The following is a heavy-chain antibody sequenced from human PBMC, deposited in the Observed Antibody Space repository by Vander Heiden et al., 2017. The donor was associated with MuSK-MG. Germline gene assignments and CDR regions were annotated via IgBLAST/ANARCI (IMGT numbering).Heavy chain of an antibody. D-gene: IGHD3-10*01. V-gene: IGHV3-11*06. CDR3: ARANYYGSGSYYYFDY. CDR2: ISSSSSYT. Sequence: QGQLVEPGGGMVKPGGSLRLFCVASGFTCSSYYMSWIRQAPGKGLGWVSYISSSSSYTNYADSVKGRFTISRDNAKNSLYLQMNSLRAEDTAVCYCARANYYGSGSYYYFDYWGQGTLVTVSS. CDR1: GFTCSSYY. J-gene: IGHJ4*02.